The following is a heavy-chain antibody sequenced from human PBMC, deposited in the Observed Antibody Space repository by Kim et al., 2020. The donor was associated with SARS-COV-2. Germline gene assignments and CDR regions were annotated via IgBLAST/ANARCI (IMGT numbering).Heavy chain of an antibody. J-gene: IGHJ5*02. CDR2: INPNSGGT. V-gene: IGHV1-2*06. D-gene: IGHD6-19*01. Sequence: ASVKVSCKASGYTFTGYYMHWVRQAPGQGLEWMGRINPNSGGTNYAQKFQGRVTMTRDTSISTAYMELSRLRSDDTAVYYCARDRSSSGWYHGHQFDPWGQGTLVTVSS. CDR3: ARDRSSSGWYHGHQFDP. CDR1: GYTFTGYY.